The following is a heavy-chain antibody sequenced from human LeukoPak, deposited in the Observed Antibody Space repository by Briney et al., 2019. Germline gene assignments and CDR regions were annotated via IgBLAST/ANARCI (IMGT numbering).Heavy chain of an antibody. J-gene: IGHJ5*02. CDR2: ISAYNGNT. CDR3: ARSADVVPAAIQLFDP. D-gene: IGHD2-2*02. Sequence: ASVKVSCKASGYTLTSYGISWVRQAPGQGLEWMGWISAYNGNTNYAQKLQGRVTMTADTSTSTAYMEPRSLRSDDTAVYYCARSADVVPAAIQLFDPWGQGTLVTVSS. CDR1: GYTLTSYG. V-gene: IGHV1-18*01.